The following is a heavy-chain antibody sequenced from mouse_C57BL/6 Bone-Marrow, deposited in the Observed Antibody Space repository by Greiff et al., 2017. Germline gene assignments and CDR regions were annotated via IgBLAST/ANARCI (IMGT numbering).Heavy chain of an antibody. CDR1: GYTFTDHT. V-gene: IGHV1-78*01. CDR3: CSLQAMDY. CDR2: ICPRGGST. J-gene: IGHJ4*01. D-gene: IGHD6-1*01. Sequence: QVQLQQSDAELVKPGASVKISCTASGYTFTDHTIPWIKQRPEQGLEWIGYICPRGGSTKYHEKVKGTVTLTADKSPSTLYLPLNSLTSEDATDYFYCSLQAMDYWGQGTSLTVSS.